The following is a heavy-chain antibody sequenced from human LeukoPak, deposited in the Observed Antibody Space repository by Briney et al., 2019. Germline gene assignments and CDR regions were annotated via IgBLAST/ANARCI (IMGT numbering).Heavy chain of an antibody. CDR3: ARSGYNRFDY. J-gene: IGHJ4*02. V-gene: IGHV3-23*01. CDR1: GFTFSTYW. Sequence: GGSLRLSCAASGFTFSTYWMTWVRQAPGKGLERVSAFSGSGGSTYYADSVKGRFTISRDNSKNTLFLQMNSLRADDTAVYYCARSGYNRFDYWGQGTLVTVSS. D-gene: IGHD5-24*01. CDR2: FSGSGGST.